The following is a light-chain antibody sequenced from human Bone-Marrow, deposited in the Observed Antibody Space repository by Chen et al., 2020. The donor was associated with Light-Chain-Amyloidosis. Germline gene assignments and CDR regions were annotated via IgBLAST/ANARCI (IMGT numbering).Light chain of an antibody. CDR2: WAS. CDR1: QSVLSTSNNKNY. Sequence: DIVMTQSPDSLAVSLGERATINCKSTQSVLSTSNNKNYIAWYQQKPGQPPKLLVSWASMRESGVPDRFSGSGSGTDFTLTISSLQAEDVAVYYCQQYLSAPLTFGGGTKVEIK. V-gene: IGKV4-1*01. J-gene: IGKJ4*01. CDR3: QQYLSAPLT.